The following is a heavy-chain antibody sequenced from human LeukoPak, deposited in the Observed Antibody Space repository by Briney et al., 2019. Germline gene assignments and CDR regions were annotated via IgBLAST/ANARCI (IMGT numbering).Heavy chain of an antibody. CDR3: ARYYGGNSGVDY. D-gene: IGHD4-23*01. CDR1: GYTFTSYY. CDR2: INPSGGST. J-gene: IGHJ4*02. V-gene: IGHV1-46*01. Sequence: SVNVSCKASGYTFTSYYMHWVRPAPGQGLEWMGIINPSGGSTRCAHKFQGRVTMTRDTSTSTVYMELSSLRSEDTAVYYCARYYGGNSGVDYGGQETRDTVSS.